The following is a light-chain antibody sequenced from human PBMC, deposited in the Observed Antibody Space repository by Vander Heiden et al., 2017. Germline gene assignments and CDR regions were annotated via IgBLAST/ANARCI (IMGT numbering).Light chain of an antibody. CDR1: QRDSES. CDR2: DAS. CDR3: QHRDCSPST. V-gene: IGKV3-11*01. J-gene: IGKJ1*01. Sequence: IELTQSPASLSSSPGVRVTISCSARQRDSESLGWYQQSPGQAPTLLVYDASNRASGIPTWFSGSGAGTDFTLTISSLEHEDCAYYYCQHRDCSPSTFGQGTKVEIK.